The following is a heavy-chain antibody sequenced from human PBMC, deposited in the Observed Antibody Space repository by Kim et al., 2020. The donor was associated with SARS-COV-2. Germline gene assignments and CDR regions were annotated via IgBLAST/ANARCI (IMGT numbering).Heavy chain of an antibody. CDR1: GFTFSSSA. Sequence: GGSLRLSCAASGFTFSSSAMTWVRQAPGKGLEWVSAISGSGTSTYYADSVKGRFTISRDNSKNMLYLQMNSLRVEDTAVYYCVNEMTVWGQGTTVTVSS. CDR3: VNEMTV. V-gene: IGHV3-23*01. D-gene: IGHD4-17*01. J-gene: IGHJ6*02. CDR2: ISGSGTST.